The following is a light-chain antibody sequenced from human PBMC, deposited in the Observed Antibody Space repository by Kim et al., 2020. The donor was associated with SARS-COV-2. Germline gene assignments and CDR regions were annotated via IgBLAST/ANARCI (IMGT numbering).Light chain of an antibody. J-gene: IGKJ4*01. CDR3: QQRNSWPPAVT. CDR1: QNLDTY. Sequence: PGDRATHSSRASQNLDTYLAWYQQRPGQAPRLLVYDASNRATGVPDRFSGSGSGTDFTLTISSLEPEDFSIYYCQQRNSWPPAVTFGGGTKVDIK. CDR2: DAS. V-gene: IGKV3-11*01.